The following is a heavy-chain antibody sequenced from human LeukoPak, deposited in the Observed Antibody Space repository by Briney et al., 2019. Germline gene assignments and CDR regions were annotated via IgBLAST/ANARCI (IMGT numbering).Heavy chain of an antibody. D-gene: IGHD1-26*01. CDR1: GFTVSSNY. V-gene: IGHV3-66*02. CDR3: VKESGAGRRGIYYYYYMDV. CDR2: IYSGGIT. J-gene: IGHJ6*03. Sequence: GGSLRLSCAASGFTVSSNYMSWVRQAPGKGLEWVSVIYSGGITYYTDSVKGRFTISRDNSKNTLYLQMNSLRAEDTAVYFCVKESGAGRRGIYYYYYMDVGGKGTTVTVSS.